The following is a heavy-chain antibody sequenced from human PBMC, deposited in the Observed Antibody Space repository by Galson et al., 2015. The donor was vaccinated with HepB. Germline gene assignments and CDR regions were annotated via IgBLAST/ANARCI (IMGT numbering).Heavy chain of an antibody. D-gene: IGHD3-22*01. CDR2: IYWDDDK. CDR1: GFSLSTSGVG. Sequence: PALVKPTQTLTLTCTFSGFSLSTSGVGVGWIRQPPGKALEWLALIYWDDDKRYSPSLKSRLTITKDTSKNQVVLTMTNMDPVDTATYYCAHRLDFDYDSSGCNAFDIWGQGTMVTVSS. J-gene: IGHJ3*02. CDR3: AHRLDFDYDSSGCNAFDI. V-gene: IGHV2-5*02.